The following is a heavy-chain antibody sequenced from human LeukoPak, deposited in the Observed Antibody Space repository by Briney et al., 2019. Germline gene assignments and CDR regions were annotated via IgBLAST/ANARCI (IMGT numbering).Heavy chain of an antibody. J-gene: IGHJ5*02. CDR1: GGSISSGSYY. CDR2: IYTSGST. D-gene: IGHD3-9*01. Sequence: NPSETLSLTCTVSGGSISSGSYYWSWIRQPAGKGLEWIGRIYTSGSTNYNPSLKSRVTISVDTSKNQFSLTLSSVTAADTAVYYCARGAYYDILTGYYPTPPWFDPWGQGTLVTVSS. CDR3: ARGAYYDILTGYYPTPPWFDP. V-gene: IGHV4-61*02.